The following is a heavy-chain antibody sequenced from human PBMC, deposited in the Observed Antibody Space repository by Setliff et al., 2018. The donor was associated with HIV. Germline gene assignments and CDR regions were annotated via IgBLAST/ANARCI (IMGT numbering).Heavy chain of an antibody. Sequence: KVSCKASGGTFSSYAISWVRQAPGQGLEWMGGIIPILGIANYAQKFQGRVTITTDESTSTAYMELSSLRSEDTAVYYCARPNCSGGSCYSPEYYYYYMDVWGKGTTVTVSS. CDR2: IIPILGIA. CDR3: ARPNCSGGSCYSPEYYYYYMDV. V-gene: IGHV1-69*05. J-gene: IGHJ6*03. CDR1: GGTFSSYA. D-gene: IGHD2-15*01.